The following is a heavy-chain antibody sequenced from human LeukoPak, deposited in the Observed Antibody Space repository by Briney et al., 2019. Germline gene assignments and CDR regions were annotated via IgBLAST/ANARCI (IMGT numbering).Heavy chain of an antibody. CDR2: IYTSGST. J-gene: IGHJ4*02. D-gene: IGHD5-24*01. Sequence: SGTLSLTCTVSGDSISSGSDYWSWIRQPAGKGLEWIVRIYTSGSTNYNSSLKSRVTISVDTSKNQFSLKLSSVTAADTAMYYCARGRVEMATIDFDYWGQGTLVTVSS. CDR1: GDSISSGSDY. V-gene: IGHV4-61*02. CDR3: ARGRVEMATIDFDY.